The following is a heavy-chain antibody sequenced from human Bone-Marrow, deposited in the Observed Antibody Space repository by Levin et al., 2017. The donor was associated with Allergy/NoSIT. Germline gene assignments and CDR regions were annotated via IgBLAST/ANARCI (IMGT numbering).Heavy chain of an antibody. Sequence: GESLKISCAASGFPFSSFWMHWVRQVPGKGLVWVSRIDNDGTVTEYADSVKGRFTISRDNAKNTLYLQMNSLRAEDTAVYYCASTLYDILTGLYGVDVWGQGTTVTVAS. D-gene: IGHD3-9*01. J-gene: IGHJ6*02. CDR1: GFPFSSFW. CDR3: ASTLYDILTGLYGVDV. CDR2: IDNDGTVT. V-gene: IGHV3-74*01.